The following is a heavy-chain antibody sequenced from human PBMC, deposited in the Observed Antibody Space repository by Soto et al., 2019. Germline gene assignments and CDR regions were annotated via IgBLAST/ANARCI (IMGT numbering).Heavy chain of an antibody. CDR3: ARDTYFYGSGSYGP. V-gene: IGHV3-30*03. Sequence: PGGSLSLSCAASGFTFSSYGMHWVRQAPGKGLEWVASISYDGSNIYYADSVKGRFTISRDNAKNSLYLQMSSLRAEDTAVYYCARDTYFYGSGSYGPWGQGTLVTVSS. CDR2: ISYDGSNI. D-gene: IGHD3-10*01. J-gene: IGHJ5*02. CDR1: GFTFSSYG.